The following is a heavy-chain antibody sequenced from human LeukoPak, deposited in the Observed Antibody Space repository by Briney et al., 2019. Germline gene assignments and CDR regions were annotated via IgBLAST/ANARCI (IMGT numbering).Heavy chain of an antibody. CDR2: XXXXXSNK. CDR3: AREGPHYCSSTSCKNWFDP. D-gene: IGHD2-2*01. J-gene: IGHJ5*02. CDR1: GFTFSSYS. V-gene: IGHV3-30-3*01. Sequence: GGSPRLSCAASGFTFSSYSMHWVRQAPGEGLXXXXXXXXXXSNKYYADSVKGRFTISRDNSKNTLYLQMNSLRAEDTAVYYCAREGPHYCSSTSCKNWFDPWGQGTLVTVSS.